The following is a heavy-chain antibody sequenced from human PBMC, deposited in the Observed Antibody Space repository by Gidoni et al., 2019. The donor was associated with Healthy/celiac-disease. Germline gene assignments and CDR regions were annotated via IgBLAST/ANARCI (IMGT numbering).Heavy chain of an antibody. CDR3: ARLSVSVS. Sequence: QLQLQESGPGLVKPSDTLSLTCTVSGGSISSSSYYWGWIRQPPGKGLEWIGSIYYSGSTYYNPSLKSRVTISGDTSKNQFSLKLSSVTAADTAVYYCARLSVSVSWGQGTLVTVSS. CDR2: IYYSGST. CDR1: GGSISSSSYY. D-gene: IGHD3-10*01. J-gene: IGHJ4*02. V-gene: IGHV4-39*01.